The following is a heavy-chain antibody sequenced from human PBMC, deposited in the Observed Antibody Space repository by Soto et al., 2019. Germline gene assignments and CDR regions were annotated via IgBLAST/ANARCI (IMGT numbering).Heavy chain of an antibody. J-gene: IGHJ4*02. CDR2: IYYSGST. D-gene: IGHD3-10*01. CDR1: GGSVSSGSYY. V-gene: IGHV4-61*01. CDR3: ARDVLSSGSYTRFDY. Sequence: SETLSLTCTVSGGSVSSGSYYWSWIRQPPGKGLEWIGYIYYSGSTNYNPSLKSRVTISVDTSKNQFSLKLSSVTAADTAVYYCARDVLSSGSYTRFDYWGQGTLVTVSS.